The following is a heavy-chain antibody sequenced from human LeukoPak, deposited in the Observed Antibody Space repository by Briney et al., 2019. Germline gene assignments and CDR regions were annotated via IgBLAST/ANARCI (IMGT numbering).Heavy chain of an antibody. CDR1: GFTFSSSA. CDR2: ISNNGGYT. Sequence: GGSLRLSCAASGFTFSSSAMSWVRQAPGKGLEWVSAISNNGGYTYYADSVQGRFTISRDNSKSTLYLQMNSLRAEDTAVYFCAKRVTTVEPSVVDVWGQGTAVTVSS. V-gene: IGHV3-23*01. CDR3: AKRVTTVEPSVVDV. D-gene: IGHD4-23*01. J-gene: IGHJ6*02.